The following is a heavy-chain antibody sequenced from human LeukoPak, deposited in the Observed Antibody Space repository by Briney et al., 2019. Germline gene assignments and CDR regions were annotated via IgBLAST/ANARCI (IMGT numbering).Heavy chain of an antibody. J-gene: IGHJ3*02. D-gene: IGHD1-1*01. Sequence: GGSLRLSCEAAGFSFRDYPMGWVRRASGKRLEWVSGISAGADVIFYADPVKGRFTISRDNSKNTLYLQMNSLRAEDSAEYYCAKSLLTTATGTGRASDIWGQGTTVTVSA. CDR3: AKSLLTTATGTGRASDI. CDR1: GFSFRDYP. V-gene: IGHV3-23*01. CDR2: ISAGADVI.